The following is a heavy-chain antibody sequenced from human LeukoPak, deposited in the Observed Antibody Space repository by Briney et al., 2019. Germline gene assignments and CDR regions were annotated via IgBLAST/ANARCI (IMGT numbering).Heavy chain of an antibody. CDR1: GFTFSSYW. CDR2: IKQDGSEK. D-gene: IGHD3-16*02. Sequence: PGGSLRLSCAASGFTFSSYWMSWVRQAPGKGLEWVANIKQDGSEKYYVDSVKGRFTISRDNAKNSLYLQMNSLRAEDTVVYYCARDVMITFGGVIANGYFDYWGQGTLVTVSS. J-gene: IGHJ4*02. CDR3: ARDVMITFGGVIANGYFDY. V-gene: IGHV3-7*04.